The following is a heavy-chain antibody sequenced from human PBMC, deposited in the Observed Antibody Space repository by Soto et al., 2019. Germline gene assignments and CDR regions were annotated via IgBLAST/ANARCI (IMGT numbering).Heavy chain of an antibody. J-gene: IGHJ6*02. Sequence: GGSLRLSCAASGFILRSYAMNWVRQPPGKGLEWVAVIWYDESNRYYVDSVKGRFTISRDNAKNSLYLQMNSLRAEDTAVYYCARDPNIVATITAIYYYYGMDVWGQGTTVTVSS. CDR2: IWYDESNR. CDR3: ARDPNIVATITAIYYYYGMDV. D-gene: IGHD5-12*01. CDR1: GFILRSYA. V-gene: IGHV3-33*01.